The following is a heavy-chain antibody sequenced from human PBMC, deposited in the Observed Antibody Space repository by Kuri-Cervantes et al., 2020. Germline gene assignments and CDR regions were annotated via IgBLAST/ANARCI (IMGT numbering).Heavy chain of an antibody. CDR3: ASRRGYGSGHDY. D-gene: IGHD3-10*01. J-gene: IGHJ4*02. Sequence: GGSLRLSCAAPGFTFSSYSMNWVRQAPGKGLEWVSSISSSSSYIYYADSVKGRFTISRDNAKNSLYLQMNSLRAEDTAVYYCASRRGYGSGHDYWGQGTLVTVSS. CDR1: GFTFSSYS. CDR2: ISSSSSYI. V-gene: IGHV3-21*01.